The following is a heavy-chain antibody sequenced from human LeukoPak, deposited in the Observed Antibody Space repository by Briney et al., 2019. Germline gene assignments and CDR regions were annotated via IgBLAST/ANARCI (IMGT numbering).Heavy chain of an antibody. CDR1: GGSISSGGYS. Sequence: SEILSLTCAVSGGSISSGGYSWSWIRQPPGKGLEWIGYIYHSGSTYYNPSLKSRVTISVDRSKNQFSLKLSSVTAADTAVYYCARGRADYDILTGYYRSIFDYWGQGTLVTVSS. V-gene: IGHV4-30-2*01. D-gene: IGHD3-9*01. CDR3: ARGRADYDILTGYYRSIFDY. J-gene: IGHJ4*02. CDR2: IYHSGST.